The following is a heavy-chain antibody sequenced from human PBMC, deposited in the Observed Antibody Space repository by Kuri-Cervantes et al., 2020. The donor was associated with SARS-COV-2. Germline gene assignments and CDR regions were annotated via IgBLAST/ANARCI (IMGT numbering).Heavy chain of an antibody. D-gene: IGHD3-22*01. V-gene: IGHV3-23*01. CDR1: GFTFSNYA. CDR2: ITGGGGNT. J-gene: IGHJ4*02. CDR3: AREARDYYDTSGCLDY. Sequence: GGSLRLSCTASGFTFSNYAMTWVRQAPVKGLDWVSTITGGGGNTYYADSVRGRLTISRDNSKNTLCLQMNSLRAEDTAVYYCAREARDYYDTSGCLDYWGQGCLVTVSS.